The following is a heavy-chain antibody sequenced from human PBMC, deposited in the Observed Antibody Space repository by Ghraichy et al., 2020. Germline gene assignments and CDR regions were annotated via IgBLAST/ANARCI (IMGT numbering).Heavy chain of an antibody. CDR2: ISRSSRSI. D-gene: IGHD2-21*01. J-gene: IGHJ6*02. CDR3: ARASRVVRFYYYDGMDV. V-gene: IGHV3-48*02. Sequence: GGSLRLSCVGSGFTFSSYNMNWVRQSPGKGLEWVSYISRSSRSIFYADSVKGRFTISRDNAKNSLFLQMNSLRDEDTAVYYCARASRVVRFYYYDGMDVWGQGTRVTVSS. CDR1: GFTFSSYN.